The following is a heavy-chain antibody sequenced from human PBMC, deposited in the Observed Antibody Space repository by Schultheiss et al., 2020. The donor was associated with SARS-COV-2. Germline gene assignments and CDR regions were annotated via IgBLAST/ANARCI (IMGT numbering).Heavy chain of an antibody. Sequence: SETLSLTCTVSGGSISSYYWSWIRQPPGKGLEWIGYIYYSGSTNYNPSLKSRVTISIDTSKNQFSLKLRSVTAADTAVYYCARGGYSSSRDNWFDPWGQGTLVTVSS. CDR3: ARGGYSSSRDNWFDP. V-gene: IGHV4-59*12. CDR2: IYYSGST. D-gene: IGHD6-13*01. CDR1: GGSISSYY. J-gene: IGHJ5*02.